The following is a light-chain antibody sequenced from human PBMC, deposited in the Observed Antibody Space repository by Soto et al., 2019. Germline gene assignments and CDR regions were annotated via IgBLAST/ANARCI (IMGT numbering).Light chain of an antibody. CDR2: EVS. Sequence: QSALTQPAAVSGSPGQSITISCTGTNSDVGGLNYVSWYPHHPGNAPKLIIYEVSYRPSGVSDRFSGSKSDNTASLTISGLQTDDEADYYCSSFTISSTWVFGGGTKVTVL. CDR1: NSDVGGLNY. J-gene: IGLJ3*02. CDR3: SSFTISSTWV. V-gene: IGLV2-14*01.